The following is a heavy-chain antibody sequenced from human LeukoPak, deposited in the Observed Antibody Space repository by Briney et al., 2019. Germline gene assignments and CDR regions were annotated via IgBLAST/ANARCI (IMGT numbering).Heavy chain of an antibody. D-gene: IGHD3-22*01. V-gene: IGHV4-59*11. CDR2: VEDSGPT. Sequence: SETLSLTCIVASGSISGQCWGWIRQSPGKALEWIGSVEDSGPTRYNPSLRGRVSLSVDASQKQFSLRLSSVTAADTAMYYCARGYFGPGYYFDNWGQRALVTVAS. CDR3: ARGYFGPGYYFDN. CDR1: SGSISGQC. J-gene: IGHJ4*02.